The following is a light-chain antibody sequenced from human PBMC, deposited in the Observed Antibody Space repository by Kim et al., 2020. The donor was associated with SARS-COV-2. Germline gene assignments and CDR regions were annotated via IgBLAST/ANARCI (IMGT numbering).Light chain of an antibody. J-gene: IGKJ1*01. V-gene: IGKV3-20*01. CDR2: GAS. Sequence: LPPGERATLSCRASQSVSASFLAWYQQKPGQAPRPLIYGASIRATGIPDRFSGSGSGTDFTLSISRLEPEDFAVYYCQQYGSSQTFGQGTKVDIK. CDR1: QSVSASF. CDR3: QQYGSSQT.